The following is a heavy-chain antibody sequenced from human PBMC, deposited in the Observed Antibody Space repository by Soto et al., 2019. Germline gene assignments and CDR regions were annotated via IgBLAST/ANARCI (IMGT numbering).Heavy chain of an antibody. V-gene: IGHV1-2*04. CDR3: ARDRAPGFWSGYGMDG. Sequence: ASVKVSCKASGYTFTGYYMHWVRQAPGQGLEWMGWINPNSGGTNYAQKFQGWVTMTRDTSISTAYMELSRLRSDDTAVYYCARDRAPGFWSGYGMDGWGQGTTVTVSS. CDR2: INPNSGGT. J-gene: IGHJ6*02. D-gene: IGHD3-3*01. CDR1: GYTFTGYY.